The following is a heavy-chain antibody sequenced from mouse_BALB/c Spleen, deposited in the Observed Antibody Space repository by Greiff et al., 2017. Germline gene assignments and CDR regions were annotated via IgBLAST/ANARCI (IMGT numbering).Heavy chain of an antibody. D-gene: IGHD1-1*01. CDR2: ISSGGST. CDR1: GFTFSSYA. CDR3: ARDLDYYGSSYLFAY. Sequence: EVQVVESGGGLVKPGGSLKLSCAASGFTFSSYAMSWVRQTPEKRLEWVASISSGGSTYYPDSVKGRFTISRDNARNILYLQMSSLRSEDTAMYYCARDLDYYGSSYLFAYWGQGTLVTVSA. J-gene: IGHJ3*01. V-gene: IGHV5-6-5*01.